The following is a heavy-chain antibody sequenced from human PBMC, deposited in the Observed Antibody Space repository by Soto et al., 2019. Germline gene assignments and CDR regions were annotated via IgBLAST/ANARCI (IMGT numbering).Heavy chain of an antibody. J-gene: IGHJ4*02. V-gene: IGHV3-33*01. CDR2: IWYDGSNK. D-gene: IGHD3-22*01. CDR3: SRDQSSYYDSSGYYYPAGY. Sequence: QVQLVESGGGVVQPGRSLRLSCAASGLTFSSYGMHWVRQAPGKGLEWVAVIWYDGSNKYYADSVKGRFTISRDNSKYTRDLQMNSLRAEYTAVYYCSRDQSSYYDSSGYYYPAGYWGQGTLVTVSS. CDR1: GLTFSSYG.